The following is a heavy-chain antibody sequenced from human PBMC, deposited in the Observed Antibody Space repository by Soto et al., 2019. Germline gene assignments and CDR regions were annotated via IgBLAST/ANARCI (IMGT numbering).Heavy chain of an antibody. V-gene: IGHV1-69*02. Sequence: QVQLVQSGAEVKKPGSSVKVSCEASGGTFSSYSFSWVRQAPGQGLEWMGRVIPILGMANYAQKFQGRVTITADKSTSTVYMELSSLRSEDTAVYYCARVGAVVVPGAVVRHNWFDPWGQGTLVTVSS. CDR1: GGTFSSYS. CDR3: ARVGAVVVPGAVVRHNWFDP. J-gene: IGHJ5*02. D-gene: IGHD2-2*01. CDR2: VIPILGMA.